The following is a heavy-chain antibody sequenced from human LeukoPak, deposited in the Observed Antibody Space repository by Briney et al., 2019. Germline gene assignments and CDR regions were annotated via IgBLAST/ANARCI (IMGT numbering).Heavy chain of an antibody. J-gene: IGHJ5*02. CDR1: GFTFSSYA. CDR2: ITGSGGTT. CDR3: ARSPAYYDFWSGTLP. D-gene: IGHD3-3*01. V-gene: IGHV3-23*01. Sequence: GGSLRLSCAASGFTFSSYAMSWVRRAPGKGLEWVSTITGSGGTTNYADSVKGRFTISRDNSKNTLSLQVNSLSAEDTAVYYCARSPAYYDFWSGTLPWGQGTLVTVSS.